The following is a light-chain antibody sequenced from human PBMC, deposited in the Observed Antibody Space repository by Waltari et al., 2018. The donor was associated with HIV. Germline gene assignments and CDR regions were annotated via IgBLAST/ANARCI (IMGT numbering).Light chain of an antibody. V-gene: IGKV3-15*01. Sequence: ETVMTQSPGTLSASPGETVTLSCTASQSIDDKLAWYQQKPGQSPRLLIYAASTGATSVPGRFSGGSGTQFTLTISNLQSEDSAVYYCQQYKNWPPLTFGQGTKVEIK. CDR2: AAS. J-gene: IGKJ1*01. CDR3: QQYKNWPPLT. CDR1: QSIDDK.